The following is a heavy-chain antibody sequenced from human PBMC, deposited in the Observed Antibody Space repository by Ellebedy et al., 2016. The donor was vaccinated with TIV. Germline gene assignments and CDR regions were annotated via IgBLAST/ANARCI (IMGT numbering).Heavy chain of an antibody. CDR2: IYWNGVE. Sequence: SGPTLVKPTQTLTLTCTFSGFSLSTTGVGVGWIRQPPGEALEWLALIYWNGVEHYSPSLKSRLTITTDTSKNQMVLTMTNMDPVDTATYYCVHRLFPGRSGAFDIWGQGTMVTVSS. CDR3: VHRLFPGRSGAFDI. J-gene: IGHJ3*02. CDR1: GFSLSTTGVG. D-gene: IGHD3-10*01. V-gene: IGHV2-5*01.